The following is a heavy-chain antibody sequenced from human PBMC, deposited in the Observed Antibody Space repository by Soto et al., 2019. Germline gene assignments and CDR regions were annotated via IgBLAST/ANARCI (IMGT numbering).Heavy chain of an antibody. CDR3: ARKTMTASPDFDY. CDR1: GYTFTGYY. D-gene: IGHD2-21*02. V-gene: IGHV1-2*02. J-gene: IGHJ4*02. Sequence: ASVKVSCKASGYTFTGYYMHWVRQAPGQGLEWMGWINPNSGGTNYSQKFQGRLTITRDTSASTAYMELSSLRSEDTAAYYCARKTMTASPDFDYWGQGTLVTVSS. CDR2: INPNSGGT.